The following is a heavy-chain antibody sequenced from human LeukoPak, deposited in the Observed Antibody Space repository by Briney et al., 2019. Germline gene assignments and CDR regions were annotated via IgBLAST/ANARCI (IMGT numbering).Heavy chain of an antibody. V-gene: IGHV4-59*08. CDR1: GGSISSYY. J-gene: IGHJ5*02. CDR2: IYYSGST. Sequence: SETLSLTCTVSGGSISSYYWSWIRQPPGKGLEWIGYIYYSGSTNYNPSLKSRVTISVDTSKNQFSLKLSSVTAADTAVYYCARVIRPTGHYSNPKSGSFDLWGQGTLVTVSS. D-gene: IGHD3-9*01. CDR3: ARVIRPTGHYSNPKSGSFDL.